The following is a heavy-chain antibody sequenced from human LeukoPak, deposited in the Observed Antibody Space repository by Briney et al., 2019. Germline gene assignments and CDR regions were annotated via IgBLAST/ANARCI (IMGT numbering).Heavy chain of an antibody. CDR3: ARPGYCSSTSCYERWYFDL. CDR2: IYYSGST. J-gene: IGHJ2*01. D-gene: IGHD2-2*03. V-gene: IGHV4-59*08. CDR1: GGSISSYY. Sequence: SETLSLTCTVSGGSISSYYWSWIRPPPGKGLEWIGYIYYSGSTNYNPSLKSRVTISVDTSKNQFSLKLSSVTAADTAVYYCARPGYCSSTSCYERWYFDLWGRGTLVTVSS.